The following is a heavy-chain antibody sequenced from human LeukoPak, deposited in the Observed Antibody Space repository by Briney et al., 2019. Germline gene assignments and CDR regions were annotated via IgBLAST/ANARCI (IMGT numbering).Heavy chain of an antibody. J-gene: IGHJ4*02. V-gene: IGHV3-53*01. Sequence: GGSLRLSCAASGFSVSSNYISRVRQAPGKGLEWVSVIYSGGSTKYADSVKARFTISRDNSKNTVYLQMNSLRAEDTAVYYCARATLDNWGQGTRVTVSS. CDR1: GFSVSSNY. CDR2: IYSGGST. CDR3: ARATLDN.